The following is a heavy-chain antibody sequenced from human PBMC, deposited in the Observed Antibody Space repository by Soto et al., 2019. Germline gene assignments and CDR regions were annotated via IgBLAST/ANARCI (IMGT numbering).Heavy chain of an antibody. CDR3: AREKPEDGYSSGSFDY. V-gene: IGHV6-1*01. Sequence: PSQTLSLTCAISGDSVSSNSAAWNWIRQSPSRGLEWLGRTYYRSKWYNDYAVSVKSRITINPDTSKNQISLQLNSVTPEDTAVYYCAREKPEDGYSSGSFDYWGQGTLVTVSS. CDR2: TYYRSKWYN. CDR1: GDSVSSNSAA. J-gene: IGHJ4*02. D-gene: IGHD6-19*01.